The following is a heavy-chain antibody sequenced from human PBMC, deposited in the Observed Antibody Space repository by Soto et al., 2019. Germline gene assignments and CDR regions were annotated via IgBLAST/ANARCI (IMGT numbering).Heavy chain of an antibody. J-gene: IGHJ4*02. CDR2: ISYDGSNK. D-gene: IGHD2-15*01. CDR3: AKLGLLLSDYDY. CDR1: GFTFSSYG. Sequence: GGSLRLSCAASGFTFSSYGMHWVRQAPGKGLEWVAVISYDGSNKYYADSVKGRFTISRDNSKNTLYLQMNSLRAEDTAVYYWAKLGLLLSDYDYWGQGTLVNVSS. V-gene: IGHV3-30*18.